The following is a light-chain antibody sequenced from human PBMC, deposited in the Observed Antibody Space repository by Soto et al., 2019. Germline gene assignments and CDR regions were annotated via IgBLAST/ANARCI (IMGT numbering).Light chain of an antibody. CDR2: DAS. J-gene: IGKJ1*01. Sequence: AILMTLSPSSVSASPGDRVSITCRATQDIGTYLAWYQQIPGKAPKLLIYDASTLQTGVPSRFSGSGSGTDFTLTISYLQSEDSTTYYCPEDINYPWTFSQRAIVDIK. CDR3: PEDINYPWT. V-gene: IGKV1-8*01. CDR1: QDIGTY.